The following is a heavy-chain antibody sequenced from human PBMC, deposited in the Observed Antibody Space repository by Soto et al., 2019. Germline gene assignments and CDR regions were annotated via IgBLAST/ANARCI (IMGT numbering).Heavy chain of an antibody. V-gene: IGHV4-39*01. Sequence: QLQLQESGPGLVKPSETLSLTCTVSGGSISSSSYYWGWIRQPPGKGLEWIGSIYYSGSTYYNPSLKSRVTISVDTSKNQFSLRLSSVTAADTAVYYCARRGDTAAADTVGYWGQGTLVTVSS. J-gene: IGHJ4*02. CDR1: GGSISSSSYY. CDR3: ARRGDTAAADTVGY. CDR2: IYYSGST. D-gene: IGHD6-13*01.